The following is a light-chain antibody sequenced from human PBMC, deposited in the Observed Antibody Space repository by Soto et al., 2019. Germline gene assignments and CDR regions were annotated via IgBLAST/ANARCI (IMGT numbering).Light chain of an antibody. J-gene: IGKJ4*01. Sequence: ENVLTQSPATLSLSPGERATLSCGASHSVGRDYLAWYQQKPGLAPRLLIHGASIRATGIPDRFSGSGSGTDFTLIINRLEPEDFAVYFCQQYASSPLTGGGGTEVEI. CDR1: HSVGRDY. V-gene: IGKV3D-20*01. CDR3: QQYASSPLT. CDR2: GAS.